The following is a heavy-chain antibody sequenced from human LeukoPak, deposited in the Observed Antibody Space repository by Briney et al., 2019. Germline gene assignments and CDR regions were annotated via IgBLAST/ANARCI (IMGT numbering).Heavy chain of an antibody. CDR3: ARDPLLLEWLFYFDY. J-gene: IGHJ4*02. Sequence: GGSLRLSCAASGFTFRSYAMHWVRQAPGKGLEWVAVISYDGSNKYYADSVKGRFTISRDNSKNTLYLQMNSLRAEDTAVYYCARDPLLLEWLFYFDYWGQGTLVTVSS. V-gene: IGHV3-30-3*01. CDR1: GFTFRSYA. CDR2: ISYDGSNK. D-gene: IGHD3-3*01.